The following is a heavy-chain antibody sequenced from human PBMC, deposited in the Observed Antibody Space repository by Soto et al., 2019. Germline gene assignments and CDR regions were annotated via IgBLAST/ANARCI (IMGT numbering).Heavy chain of an antibody. J-gene: IGHJ2*01. Sequence: SQTLSLTCSVSGASINNNDYYWSWIRQTPGKGLEWIGYVYYSGTTDYIPSLKSRLSMSIDKSQNQFTLKLNSVTAADTATYYCARMSYFYDKWYFDLWGRGTLVTVSS. CDR1: GASINNNDYY. CDR2: VYYSGTT. D-gene: IGHD3-22*01. V-gene: IGHV4-30-4*01. CDR3: ARMSYFYDKWYFDL.